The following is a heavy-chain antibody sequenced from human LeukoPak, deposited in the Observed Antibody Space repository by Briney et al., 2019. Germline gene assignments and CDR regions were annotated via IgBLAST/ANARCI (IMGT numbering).Heavy chain of an antibody. CDR3: SGQGS. CDR1: GFTVSNAW. Sequence: PGGSLRLSCTASGFTVSNAWMHCVRQAPGKGLEWVGRIKRKTDGGTTDFAAPVKGRFAISRDDSKNTLYLQMSSLKTEDTAVYYCSGQGSWGQGTLVTVSS. CDR2: IKRKTDGGTT. V-gene: IGHV3-15*01. J-gene: IGHJ5*02. D-gene: IGHD2-8*02.